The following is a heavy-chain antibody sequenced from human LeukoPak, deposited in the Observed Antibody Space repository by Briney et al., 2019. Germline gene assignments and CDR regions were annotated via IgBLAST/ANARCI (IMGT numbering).Heavy chain of an antibody. CDR1: GGSFSGYY. V-gene: IGHV4-34*01. CDR3: ARGRYYYDSSGSIGAFDI. J-gene: IGHJ3*02. Sequence: SETLSLTCAVYGGSFSGYYWSWIRQPPGKGLEWLGEINHSGRTNYNPSLKSRVTISVDTSKNQFSLKLSSVTAADTAVYYCARGRYYYDSSGSIGAFDIWGQGTMVTVSS. D-gene: IGHD3-22*01. CDR2: INHSGRT.